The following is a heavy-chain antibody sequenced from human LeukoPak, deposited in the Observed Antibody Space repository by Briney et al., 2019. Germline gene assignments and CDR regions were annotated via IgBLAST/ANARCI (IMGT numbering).Heavy chain of an antibody. V-gene: IGHV4-59*11. Sequence: SETLSLTCTVSGGSISSHYWNWIRQPPGKGLEWIGYIYYNGSTNFYPSLKSRVTISLDTSKNQFSLKLSSVTAADTAVYYCARVALFDYGDYYYYYGMDVWGQGTTVTVSS. CDR3: ARVALFDYGDYYYYYGMDV. CDR1: GGSISSHY. CDR2: IYYNGST. J-gene: IGHJ6*02. D-gene: IGHD4-17*01.